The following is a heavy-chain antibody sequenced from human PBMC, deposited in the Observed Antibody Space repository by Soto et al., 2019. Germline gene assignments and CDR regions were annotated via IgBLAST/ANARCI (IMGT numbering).Heavy chain of an antibody. J-gene: IGHJ5*02. D-gene: IGHD3-3*02. CDR2: IFYLGSS. Sequence: SETLSLTCTVSGDSIISSDFYWGWVRQPPGKGLEWIGSIFYLGSSYYNPSLKSRVTMSVDTSKNQFSLRLRSVTAADTALYFCARHYLAHRKNKWFDPWGQGIMVTVSS. V-gene: IGHV4-39*01. CDR3: ARHYLAHRKNKWFDP. CDR1: GDSIISSDFY.